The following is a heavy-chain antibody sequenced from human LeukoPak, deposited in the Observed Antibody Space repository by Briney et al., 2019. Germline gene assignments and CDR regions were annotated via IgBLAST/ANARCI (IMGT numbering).Heavy chain of an antibody. J-gene: IGHJ4*02. CDR1: GFTFSSYW. V-gene: IGHV3-23*01. CDR3: AKKAQYDGHYPLDY. CDR2: TSDRGDYT. Sequence: PGGSLRLSCAASGFTFSSYWMNWVRQAPGKGLEWVSGTSDRGDYTYYADSVKGRFTISRDTSKNTLYLQMNSLRAEDTALYFCAKKAQYDGHYPLDYWGQGTLVTVSA. D-gene: IGHD4/OR15-4a*01.